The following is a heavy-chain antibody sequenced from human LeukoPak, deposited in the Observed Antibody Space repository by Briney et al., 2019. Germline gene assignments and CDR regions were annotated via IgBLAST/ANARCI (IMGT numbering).Heavy chain of an antibody. Sequence: GGSLRLSCAASGFTFSSYSMNWVRQAPGKGLEWVSYISSSSSTIYYADSVKGRFTISRDNAKNSLYLQMNSLRAEDTAVYYCAREYPIGPHSYYYYMDVWGKGTTVTVSS. J-gene: IGHJ6*03. CDR2: ISSSSSTI. V-gene: IGHV3-48*01. CDR3: AREYPIGPHSYYYYMDV. CDR1: GFTFSSYS. D-gene: IGHD2-15*01.